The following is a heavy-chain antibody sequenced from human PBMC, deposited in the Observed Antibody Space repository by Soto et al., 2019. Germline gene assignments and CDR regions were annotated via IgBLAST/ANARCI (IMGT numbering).Heavy chain of an antibody. D-gene: IGHD3-9*01. V-gene: IGHV3-33*06. CDR3: AKTPGYYDILTGLDY. Sequence: VGSLRLSCAASGFTFNNYGMHWVRQAPGKGLEWVAVIWNDGSGYYYATSAKGRFTISRDNSKNTLYLQMNSLRAEDTALYYCAKTPGYYDILTGLDYWGQGTLVTVSS. CDR1: GFTFNNYG. J-gene: IGHJ4*02. CDR2: IWNDGSGY.